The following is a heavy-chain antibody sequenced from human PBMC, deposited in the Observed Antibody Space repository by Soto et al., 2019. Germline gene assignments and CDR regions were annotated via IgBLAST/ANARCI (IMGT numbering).Heavy chain of an antibody. D-gene: IGHD2-21*02. CDR3: AKQGVVVPAIDY. J-gene: IGHJ4*02. CDR1: GFTFSSYA. CDR2: ISASGARA. Sequence: EVQLLESGGDLVQPGGSLRLSCAASGFTFSSYAMSWVRQAPGKGLEWVSAISASGARAYYADSVEGRFTFSRDNSKNTLYLQRASLRAEDTAVYYCAKQGVVVPAIDYWGQGPLVTVSS. V-gene: IGHV3-23*01.